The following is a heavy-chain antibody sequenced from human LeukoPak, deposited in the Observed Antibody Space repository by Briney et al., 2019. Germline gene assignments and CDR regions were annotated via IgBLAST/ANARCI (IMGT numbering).Heavy chain of an antibody. CDR1: GFTFSSYG. CDR3: AKGSGSYLSPLYYFDY. J-gene: IGHJ4*02. CDR2: ISGSGGST. D-gene: IGHD1-26*01. V-gene: IGHV3-23*01. Sequence: GGSLRLSCAASGFTFSSYGMSWVRQAPGKGLEWGSGISGSGGSTYYADSVKGRFTISRDNSRNTLYLQMDSLSAEDTAVYYCAKGSGSYLSPLYYFDYWGQGTLVTVSS.